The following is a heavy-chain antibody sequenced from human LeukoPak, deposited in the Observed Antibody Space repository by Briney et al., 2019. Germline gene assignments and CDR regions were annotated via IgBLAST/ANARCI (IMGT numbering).Heavy chain of an antibody. CDR2: IYYSGST. D-gene: IGHD6-19*01. CDR1: GGSISSYY. CDR3: ASGASGIAVAGVSYFQH. Sequence: TSETLSLTSTVSGGSISSYYWSWIRQPPGKGLGWIGYIYYSGSTNYNPSLKSRVTISVDTSKNQFSLKLSSVTAADTAVYYCASGASGIAVAGVSYFQHWGQGTLVTVPS. J-gene: IGHJ1*01. V-gene: IGHV4-59*01.